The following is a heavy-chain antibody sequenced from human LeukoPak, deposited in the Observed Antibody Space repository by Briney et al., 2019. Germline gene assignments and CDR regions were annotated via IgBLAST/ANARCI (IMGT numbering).Heavy chain of an antibody. CDR2: IWYDGSNK. CDR3: ARIKNEGGFDY. J-gene: IGHJ4*02. Sequence: PGGSLRLSCAASGFTFSNFGMHWVRQAPGKELEWLAVIWYDGSNKYYADSVKGRFTISRDNSKNTVYLQMSRLRAEDTAVYYCARIKNEGGFDYWGQGTLVTVSS. V-gene: IGHV3-33*01. D-gene: IGHD1-1*01. CDR1: GFTFSNFG.